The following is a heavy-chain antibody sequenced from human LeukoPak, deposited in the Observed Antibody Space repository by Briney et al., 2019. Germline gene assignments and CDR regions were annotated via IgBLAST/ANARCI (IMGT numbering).Heavy chain of an antibody. D-gene: IGHD2-15*01. J-gene: IGHJ4*02. CDR1: GGSISSSSYY. CDR3: ARGKVARPIDY. CDR2: INQSGST. V-gene: IGHV4-39*07. Sequence: SETLSLTCTVSGGSISSSSYYWNWIRQPPGKGLEWIGEINQSGSTNYNSSLKSRVTISVDTSKNQFSLKLTSVTAADTAVYYCARGKVARPIDYWGQGTLVTVSS.